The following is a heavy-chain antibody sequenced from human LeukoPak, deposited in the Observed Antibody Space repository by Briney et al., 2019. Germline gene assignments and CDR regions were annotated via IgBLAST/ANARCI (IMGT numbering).Heavy chain of an antibody. CDR3: AKVGAKESYYHY. Sequence: GGSLRLSCAASGFTFSNFAMSWVRQPPGKGLEWVSTISDDGGATYYADSVRDRFTISRDNSKNTLYLQMNTLRAEDTALYYCAKVGAKESYYHYWGQGTLVTVSS. D-gene: IGHD3-10*01. J-gene: IGHJ4*02. CDR2: ISDDGGAT. CDR1: GFTFSNFA. V-gene: IGHV3-23*01.